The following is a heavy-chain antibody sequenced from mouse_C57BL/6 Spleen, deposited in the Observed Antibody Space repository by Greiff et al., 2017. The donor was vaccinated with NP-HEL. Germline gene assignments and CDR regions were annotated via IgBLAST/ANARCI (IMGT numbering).Heavy chain of an antibody. CDR1: GFTFTDYY. V-gene: IGHV7-3*01. D-gene: IGHD2-1*01. CDR3: ARSYGNYVWYFDY. Sequence: EVKVEESGGGLVQPGGSLSLSCAASGFTFTDYYMSWVRQPPGKALEWLGFIRNKANGYTTEYSASVKGRFTISRDNSQSILYLPMNALRAEDSATYYCARSYGNYVWYFDYWGQGTTLTVSS. CDR2: IRNKANGYTT. J-gene: IGHJ2*01.